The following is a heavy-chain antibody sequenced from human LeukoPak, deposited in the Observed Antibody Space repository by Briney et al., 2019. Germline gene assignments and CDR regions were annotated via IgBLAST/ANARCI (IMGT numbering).Heavy chain of an antibody. CDR2: ISSSSTI. J-gene: IGHJ3*02. D-gene: IGHD3-22*01. CDR3: ARPTLYYDSSGYSDAFDI. V-gene: IGHV3-48*01. CDR1: GFTFSSYS. Sequence: GGSLRLSCAASGFTFSSYSMNWVRQAPGKGLEWVSYISSSSTIYYADSVKGRFTISRDNAKNSLYLQMNSLRAEDTAVYYCARPTLYYDSSGYSDAFDIWGQGTMVTVSS.